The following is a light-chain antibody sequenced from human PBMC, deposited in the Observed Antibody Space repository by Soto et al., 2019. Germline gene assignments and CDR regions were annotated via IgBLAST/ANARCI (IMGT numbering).Light chain of an antibody. CDR1: QGISVF. V-gene: IGKV1-12*01. Sequence: DIQMTQSPSSLSAFVGDTVTITCRASQGISVFLSWHQQKPGKAPKFVIYAASSLQSGVPSRFSGSGSGTDFTLTITNLQPEDSAVYYCQQVKGFPLTFGGGTKVDIK. CDR3: QQVKGFPLT. CDR2: AAS. J-gene: IGKJ4*01.